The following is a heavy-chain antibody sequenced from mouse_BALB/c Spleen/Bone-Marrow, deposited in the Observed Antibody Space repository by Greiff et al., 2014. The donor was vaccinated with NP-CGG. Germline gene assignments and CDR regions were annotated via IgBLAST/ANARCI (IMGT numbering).Heavy chain of an antibody. CDR2: INPSTGYT. V-gene: IGHV1-7*01. J-gene: IGHJ2*01. Sequence: QVQLQQSGAELAKPGASVKMSCKASGYTFTNYWMHWVKQRPGQGLEWIGYINPSTGYTEYNQKFKGKATLTADKSSSTAYMQLSSLTSEDSAVYYCARIYYYGRDYWGQGTTLTVSS. CDR1: GYTFTNYW. CDR3: ARIYYYGRDY. D-gene: IGHD1-1*01.